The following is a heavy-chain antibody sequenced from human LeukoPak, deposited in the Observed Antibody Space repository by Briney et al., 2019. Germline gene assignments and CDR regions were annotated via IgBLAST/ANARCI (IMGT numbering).Heavy chain of an antibody. V-gene: IGHV4-59*01. D-gene: IGHD2-2*02. J-gene: IGHJ4*02. CDR2: IYDSGST. Sequence: SETLSLTCTVSGGSISSYYWSWIRQPPGKGLEWIGYIYDSGSTNYNPSLKSRVTISIDTSKNQFSLKLSSVTAADTAVYYCARTKRYPSYYFDYWGQGTLVTVSS. CDR1: GGSISSYY. CDR3: ARTKRYPSYYFDY.